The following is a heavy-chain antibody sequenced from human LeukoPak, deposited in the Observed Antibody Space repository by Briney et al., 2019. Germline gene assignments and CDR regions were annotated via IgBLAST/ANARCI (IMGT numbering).Heavy chain of an antibody. CDR1: GGSFSGCY. V-gene: IGHV4-34*01. D-gene: IGHD2/OR15-2a*01. CDR2: INHSGDT. CDR3: VRGRVKGKY. Sequence: SETLSLTCAVYGGSFSGCYWTWIRHPPGKGREWIGEINHSGDTNYNPSLKRRVTISVDTSKNHFSMKLSSVTAADTAVYYCVRGRVKGKYWGQGTLVTVSS. J-gene: IGHJ4*02.